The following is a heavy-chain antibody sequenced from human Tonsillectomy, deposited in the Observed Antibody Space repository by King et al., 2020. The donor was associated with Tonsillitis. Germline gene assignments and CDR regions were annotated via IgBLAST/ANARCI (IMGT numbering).Heavy chain of an antibody. CDR3: AKSDRVYYDSSGFFDAFDI. Sequence: QLVQSGGGLVQPGESLRLSCAASGFTFSSYAMTWVRQAPGKGLEWVSTISATGDRTYHADSVKGRFTISRDISKSTLFLQMNSLRAEDTAVYYCAKSDRVYYDSSGFFDAFDIWGQGTMVTVSS. J-gene: IGHJ3*02. V-gene: IGHV3-23*04. CDR1: GFTFSSYA. D-gene: IGHD3-22*01. CDR2: ISATGDRT.